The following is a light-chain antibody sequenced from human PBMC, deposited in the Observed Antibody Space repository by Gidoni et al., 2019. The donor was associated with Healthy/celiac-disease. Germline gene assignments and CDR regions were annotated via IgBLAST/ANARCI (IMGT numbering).Light chain of an antibody. J-gene: IGKJ4*01. CDR1: QDISNY. CDR3: QQYDNLSPVT. Sequence: DIQMTQSPSSLSVSVGDRVTITCQASQDISNYLNWYQQKPGKAPKLLIYDASNLETGVPSRFSGSGSGTDFTFTISSLQPEDIATYYCQQYDNLSPVTFGGGTKVEIK. CDR2: DAS. V-gene: IGKV1-33*01.